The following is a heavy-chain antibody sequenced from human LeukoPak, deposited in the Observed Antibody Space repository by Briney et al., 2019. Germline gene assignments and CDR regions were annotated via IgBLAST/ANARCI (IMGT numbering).Heavy chain of an antibody. CDR1: GGTFSSYA. J-gene: IGHJ3*02. CDR3: ARGSPVEMATADAFDI. V-gene: IGHV1-69*05. Sequence: ALVKVSCKASGGTFSSYAISWVRQAPGQGLEWMGGIIPIFGTANYAQKFQGRVTITTDESTSTAYMELSSLRSEDTAVYYCARGSPVEMATADAFDIWGQGTMVTVSS. D-gene: IGHD5-24*01. CDR2: IIPIFGTA.